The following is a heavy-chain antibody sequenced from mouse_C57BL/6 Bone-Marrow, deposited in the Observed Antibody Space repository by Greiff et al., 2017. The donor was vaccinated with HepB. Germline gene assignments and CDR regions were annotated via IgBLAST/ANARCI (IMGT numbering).Heavy chain of an antibody. Sequence: EVKLVESGGGLVKPGGSLKLSCAASGFTFSSYAMSWVRQTPEKRLEWVATISDGGSYTYYPDNVKGRFTISKDNAKNNLYLQMSHLKSEDTAMYYCARLRTVPFDYWGQGTTLTVSS. V-gene: IGHV5-4*03. J-gene: IGHJ2*01. CDR3: ARLRTVPFDY. CDR1: GFTFSSYA. D-gene: IGHD4-1*01. CDR2: ISDGGSYT.